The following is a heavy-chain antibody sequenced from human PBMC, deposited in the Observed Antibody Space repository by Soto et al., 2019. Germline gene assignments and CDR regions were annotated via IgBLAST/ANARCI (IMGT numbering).Heavy chain of an antibody. J-gene: IGHJ4*02. D-gene: IGHD3-10*01. CDR1: GGTFSSYA. CDR3: ASPYGSGSYYNGFDY. CDR2: IIPIFGTA. Sequence: QVQLVQSGAEVKKPGSSVKVSCKASGGTFSSYAISWVRQAPGQGLEWMGGIIPIFGTANYAQKFHGRVTITADEATSKAYMELSSLRSEATAVYYFASPYGSGSYYNGFDYWGQGTLVTVSS. V-gene: IGHV1-69*12.